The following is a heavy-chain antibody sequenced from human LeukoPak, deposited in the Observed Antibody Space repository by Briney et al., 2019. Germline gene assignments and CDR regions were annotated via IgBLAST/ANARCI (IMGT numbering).Heavy chain of an antibody. CDR2: IYYSGST. J-gene: IGHJ4*02. CDR1: GGSISSGDYY. D-gene: IGHD3-22*01. V-gene: IGHV4-30-4*01. Sequence: PSQTLSLTCTVSGGSISSGDYYWSWIRQPPGKGLEWIGYIYYSGSTYYNPSLKSRVTISVDTSKNQFSLKLSSVTAAGTAVYYCARENYYDSSGPDYWGQGTLVTVSS. CDR3: ARENYYDSSGPDY.